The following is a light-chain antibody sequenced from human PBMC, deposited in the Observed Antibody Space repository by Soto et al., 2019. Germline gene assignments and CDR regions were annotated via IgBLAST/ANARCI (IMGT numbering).Light chain of an antibody. CDR1: SSDVGGYNY. Sequence: QSALTQPASVSGSPGQSITISCTGTSSDVGGYNYVSWYQQHPGKAPKLMIYDVSNRPSGVSNRFSGSKSGNTASLTISGLQAEDEADYYCSSYTSSNTRNWVFGGGTKLTVL. CDR2: DVS. V-gene: IGLV2-14*01. J-gene: IGLJ3*02. CDR3: SSYTSSNTRNWV.